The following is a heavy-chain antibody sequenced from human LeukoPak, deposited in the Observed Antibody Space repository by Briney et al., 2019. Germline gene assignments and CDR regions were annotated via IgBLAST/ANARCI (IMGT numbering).Heavy chain of an antibody. D-gene: IGHD1-26*01. V-gene: IGHV3-66*01. CDR1: GFTVSSNY. Sequence: GGSLRLSCAASGFTVSSNYMNWVRQAPGKGLEWVSVIYSGGATYYADSVKGRFTISRGSSKNTLNLQMNSLRAEDTAVYYCARASGSYYRFFDYWGQGTLVTVSS. CDR3: ARASGSYYRFFDY. CDR2: IYSGGAT. J-gene: IGHJ4*02.